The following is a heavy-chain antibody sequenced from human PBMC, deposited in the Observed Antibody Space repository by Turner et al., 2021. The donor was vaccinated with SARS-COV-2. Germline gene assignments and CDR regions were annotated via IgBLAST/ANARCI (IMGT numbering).Heavy chain of an antibody. CDR3: AREAPGPMAFFDY. D-gene: IGHD2-8*01. CDR2: IWYDGSNK. V-gene: IGHV3-33*01. Sequence: QVQLVESGGGVVPPGRSLRLSCAASGFTFSSYGLHWVRQAPGKVLEWVAVIWYDGSNKYYADSVKGRITISRDNSKNTLYLQMNSLRAEDTAVYYCAREAPGPMAFFDYWGQGTLVTVSS. J-gene: IGHJ4*02. CDR1: GFTFSSYG.